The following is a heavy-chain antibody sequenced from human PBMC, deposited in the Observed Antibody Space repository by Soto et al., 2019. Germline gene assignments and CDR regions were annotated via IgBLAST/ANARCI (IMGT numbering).Heavy chain of an antibody. J-gene: IGHJ4*02. CDR1: GFIFSNYG. V-gene: IGHV3-30*03. D-gene: IGHD5-12*01. Sequence: QVQLVESGGGVVHPGRSLSLSCAGSGFIFSNYGIHWVRQAPGKGLEWVAFISYDGGETFYADSVKGRFTISRDNSKSTVFLHMNSLKKEDTAVDYYAITSVADASFDYWGQGTLVTVSS. CDR2: ISYDGGET. CDR3: AITSVADASFDY.